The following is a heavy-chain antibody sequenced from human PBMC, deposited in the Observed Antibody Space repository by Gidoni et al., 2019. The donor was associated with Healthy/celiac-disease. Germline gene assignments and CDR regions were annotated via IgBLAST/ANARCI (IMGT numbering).Heavy chain of an antibody. D-gene: IGHD6-13*01. V-gene: IGHV3-30-3*01. CDR2: ISDDGSNK. J-gene: IGHJ4*02. CDR3: ARDLLIAAAGQGFDY. CDR1: GCDGSSYA. Sequence: QVQRVESGGGGVQPGRPLRLCCAASGCDGSSYAMDWVRQAPGKGLEWVAGISDDGSNKSYADSVKCRFTISRDNSENSLYLQMTSLRAEDTAVYYCARDLLIAAAGQGFDYWGQGTLVTVSS.